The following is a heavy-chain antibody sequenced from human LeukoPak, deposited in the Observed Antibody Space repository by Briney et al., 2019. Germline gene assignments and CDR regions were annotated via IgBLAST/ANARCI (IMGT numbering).Heavy chain of an antibody. CDR3: ARDSGYSSGWLNNWFDP. V-gene: IGHV1-2*02. Sequence: GASVKVSCKASGYTFTGYYMHWVRQAPGQGLEWMGWINPNSGGTNYAQKFQGRVTMTRDTSISTAYMKLSRLRSDDTAVYYCARDSGYSSGWLNNWFDPWGQGTLVTVSS. CDR1: GYTFTGYY. D-gene: IGHD6-19*01. CDR2: INPNSGGT. J-gene: IGHJ5*02.